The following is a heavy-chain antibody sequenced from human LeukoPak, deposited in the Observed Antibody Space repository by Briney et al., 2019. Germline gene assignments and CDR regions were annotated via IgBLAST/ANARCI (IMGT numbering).Heavy chain of an antibody. CDR3: ARDPNPKAVAGTEGGY. CDR1: GGSFSGYY. CDR2: IYHSGST. V-gene: IGHV4-34*01. Sequence: PSETLSLTCAVYGGSFSGYYWSWIRQPPGKGLEWIGEIYHSGSTNYNPSLKSRVTISVDKSKNQFSLKLSSVTAADTAVYYCARDPNPKAVAGTEGGYWGQGTLVTVSS. J-gene: IGHJ4*02. D-gene: IGHD6-19*01.